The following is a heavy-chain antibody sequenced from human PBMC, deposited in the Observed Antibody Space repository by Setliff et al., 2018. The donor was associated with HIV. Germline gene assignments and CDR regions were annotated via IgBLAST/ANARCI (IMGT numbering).Heavy chain of an antibody. CDR1: GYRFIGQY. Sequence: GASVKVSCKTSGYRFIGQYLHWVRLAPGQGPEWGGWINPETGDPNYAQKFRGRVLMTRDTSITTAFLHVAKLTSDDTAIYYCATGIPSDLDYWGQGTLVTVSS. D-gene: IGHD2-21*01. V-gene: IGHV1-2*02. J-gene: IGHJ4*01. CDR2: INPETGDP. CDR3: ATGIPSDLDY.